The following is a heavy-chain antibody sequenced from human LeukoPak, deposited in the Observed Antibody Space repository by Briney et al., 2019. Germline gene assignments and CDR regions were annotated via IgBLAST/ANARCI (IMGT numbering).Heavy chain of an antibody. CDR1: GFTFSTYW. CDR3: ARRGTRLSDY. V-gene: IGHV3-7*01. CDR2: IKQDGSDK. Sequence: GGSLRLSCAASGFTFSTYWMSWVRQAPGKGLEWVANIKQDGSDKYYVDSVKGRFTISKDNAKNSLYLQMNSLTAEDTAVYYCARRGTRLSDYWGQGTLVTVSS. D-gene: IGHD1-7*01. J-gene: IGHJ4*02.